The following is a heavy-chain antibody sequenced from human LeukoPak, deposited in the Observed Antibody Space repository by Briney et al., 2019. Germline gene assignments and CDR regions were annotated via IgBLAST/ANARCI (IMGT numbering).Heavy chain of an antibody. CDR1: GFTFSSYS. CDR3: ARDFGWFGDSFYYYYYYMDV. J-gene: IGHJ6*03. Sequence: GGSLRLSCAASGFTFSSYSMNWVRQAPGKGLEWVSYISSSSSTIYYADSVKGRFTISRDNAKNSLYLQMNSLRAEDTAVYYCARDFGWFGDSFYYYYYYMDVWGKGTTVTVSS. D-gene: IGHD3-10*01. V-gene: IGHV3-48*01. CDR2: ISSSSSTI.